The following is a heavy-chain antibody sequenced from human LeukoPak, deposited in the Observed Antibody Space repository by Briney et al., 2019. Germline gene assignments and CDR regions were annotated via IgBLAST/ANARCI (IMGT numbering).Heavy chain of an antibody. CDR2: IYYSGST. J-gene: IGHJ4*02. CDR1: GGSIGRYY. V-gene: IGHV4-59*08. Sequence: PSETLSLTCTVSGGSIGRYYWSWIRQPPGKGLEWIADIYYSGSTNYNPSLKSRVTISVDTSKNQFSLRLSSVTAADTAVYYSARLASGSYGPLTPFDYWGQGTLVTVSS. CDR3: ARLASGSYGPLTPFDY. D-gene: IGHD1-26*01.